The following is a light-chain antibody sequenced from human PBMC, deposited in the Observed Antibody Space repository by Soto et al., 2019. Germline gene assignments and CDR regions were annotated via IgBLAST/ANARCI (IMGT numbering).Light chain of an antibody. Sequence: QPVLTQSPSASASLGASVKLTCTLSSGQRNYAIAWHQQQPEKGPRYLMKVNSDASHTKGDGIPDRFSGSSSGAERYLTISSLQSEDEADYYCQTLGTGFHVVFGGGTQLPVL. J-gene: IGLJ2*01. CDR3: QTLGTGFHVV. V-gene: IGLV4-69*01. CDR2: VNSDASH. CDR1: SGQRNYA.